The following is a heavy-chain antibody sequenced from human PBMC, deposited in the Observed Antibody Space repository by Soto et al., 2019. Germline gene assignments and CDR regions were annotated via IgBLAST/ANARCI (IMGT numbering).Heavy chain of an antibody. CDR2: IWYDGSNK. V-gene: IGHV3-33*01. J-gene: IGHJ4*02. D-gene: IGHD3-10*01. CDR3: ARANYYGSGSSNFDY. CDR1: GFTFSSYG. Sequence: QVQLVESGGGVVQPGRSLRLSCAASGFTFSSYGMHWVRQAPGKGLERVAVIWYDGSNKDYADSVKGRFTISRDNSKNTLYLQMNSLRAEDTAVYYCARANYYGSGSSNFDYWGQGTLVTVSS.